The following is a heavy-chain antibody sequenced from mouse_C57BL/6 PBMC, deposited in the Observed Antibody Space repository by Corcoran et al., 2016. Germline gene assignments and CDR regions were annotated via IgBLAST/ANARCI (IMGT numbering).Heavy chain of an antibody. Sequence: QIQLVQSGPELKKPGETVKISCKASGYTFTTYGMSWVKQAPGKGLKWMGWINTYSGVPTYADDFKGRFAFSLETSASTAYLQINNLKNEDTATYFCARSYYSNYGFAYWGQGTLVTVSA. V-gene: IGHV9-3*01. CDR2: INTYSGVP. CDR3: ARSYYSNYGFAY. D-gene: IGHD2-5*01. CDR1: GYTFTTYG. J-gene: IGHJ3*01.